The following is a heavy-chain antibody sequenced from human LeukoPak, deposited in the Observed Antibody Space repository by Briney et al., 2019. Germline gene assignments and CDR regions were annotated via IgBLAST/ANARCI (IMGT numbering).Heavy chain of an antibody. CDR2: FDRKNRDT. CDR1: GFTLADLS. Sequence: GASVKVSCKVSGFTLADLSMHWVRQAPGKGLEWVGGFDRKNRDTIYAQRFRGRVTLTEDTSTGTAYMDLSSLSADDTAVYYCATGVFCATTTCPGYQHFYYFMDLWGKGTTVTVSS. D-gene: IGHD2-2*01. V-gene: IGHV1-24*01. J-gene: IGHJ6*03. CDR3: ATGVFCATTTCPGYQHFYYFMDL.